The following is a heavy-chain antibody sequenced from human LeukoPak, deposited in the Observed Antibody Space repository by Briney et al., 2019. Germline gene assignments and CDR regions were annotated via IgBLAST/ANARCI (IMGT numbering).Heavy chain of an antibody. D-gene: IGHD2-21*02. Sequence: GASVKVSCKASGYTFTGYYMHWVRQDPGQGLEWMGWINPNSGGTNYAQKLLGRITMTRDTSISTAYMELSRLRSDDTAVYYCASATTYCGADCYPLDAFDIWGQGTMVTVSS. CDR1: GYTFTGYY. CDR2: INPNSGGT. J-gene: IGHJ3*02. CDR3: ASATTYCGADCYPLDAFDI. V-gene: IGHV1-2*02.